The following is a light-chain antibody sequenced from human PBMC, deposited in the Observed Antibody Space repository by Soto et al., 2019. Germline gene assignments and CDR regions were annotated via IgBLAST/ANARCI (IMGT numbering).Light chain of an antibody. Sequence: EIVLKQSPDSLSLYSQERATLSCRTSQSGYNGYLALYQQRPGQPPRLQIYGIFTRADGIPDRISGSGYGTDFTLAISRLEPEDAAVYYCQHYGHTQWTFGQGTKVEI. CDR1: QSGYNGY. CDR2: GIF. CDR3: QHYGHTQWT. V-gene: IGKV3-20*01. J-gene: IGKJ1*01.